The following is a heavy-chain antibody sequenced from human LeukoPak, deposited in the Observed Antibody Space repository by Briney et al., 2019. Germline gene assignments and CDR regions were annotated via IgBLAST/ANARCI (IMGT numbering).Heavy chain of an antibody. J-gene: IGHJ4*02. Sequence: SETLSLTCAVYGGSFSGYYWSWIRQPPGKGLEWIGEVERSGSTNYNPSLKSRVTISVDTSKKQVSLRLSSVTAADTAVYYCARHGTISSESYFDYWGQGALVTVSS. CDR1: GGSFSGYY. CDR2: VERSGST. CDR3: ARHGTISSESYFDY. V-gene: IGHV4-34*01. D-gene: IGHD1-14*01.